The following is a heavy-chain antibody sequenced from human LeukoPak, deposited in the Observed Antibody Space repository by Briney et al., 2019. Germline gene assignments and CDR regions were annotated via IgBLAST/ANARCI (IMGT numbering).Heavy chain of an antibody. V-gene: IGHV3-33*01. Sequence: PGRSLRLSCAASGLTFSSYGMHWVRQAPGKGLEWVAVIWYDGSNKYYADSVKGRFTISRDNSKNTLYLQMNSLRAEDTAVYYCARGRSGNPGTGNLMNWGQGTLVTVSS. J-gene: IGHJ4*02. CDR1: GLTFSSYG. CDR3: ARGRSGNPGTGNLMN. D-gene: IGHD1-1*01. CDR2: IWYDGSNK.